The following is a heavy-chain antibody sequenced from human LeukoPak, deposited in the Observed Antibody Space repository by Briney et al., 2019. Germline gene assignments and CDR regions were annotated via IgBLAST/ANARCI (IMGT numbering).Heavy chain of an antibody. CDR3: ARGTAYYYYGMDV. CDR1: GGSISSYY. Sequence: SETLSLTCAVSGGSISSYYWSWIRQPPGKGLEWIGYIYYSGSTNYNPSPKSRVTISVDTSKNQFSLKLSSVTAADTAVYYCARGTAYYYYGMDVWGQGTTVTVSS. V-gene: IGHV4-59*01. CDR2: IYYSGST. J-gene: IGHJ6*02.